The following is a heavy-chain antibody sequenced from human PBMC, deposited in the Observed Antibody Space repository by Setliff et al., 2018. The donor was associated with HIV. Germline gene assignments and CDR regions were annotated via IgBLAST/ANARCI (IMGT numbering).Heavy chain of an antibody. J-gene: IGHJ3*02. Sequence: SETPSLTCTVSGDSISTSNSYWGWVRQPPGKGLEWIGSLYYGGTTYYNPSLKSRVTISVDTSKNHFSLKLSSVTAADTAVYYCARHQVIPTVIGAFDIWGQGTAVTVSS. CDR3: ARHQVIPTVIGAFDI. V-gene: IGHV4-39*01. CDR2: LYYGGTT. D-gene: IGHD3-16*02. CDR1: GDSISTSNSY.